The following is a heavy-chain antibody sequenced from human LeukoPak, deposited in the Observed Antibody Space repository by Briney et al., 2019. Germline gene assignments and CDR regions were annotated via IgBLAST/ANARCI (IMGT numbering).Heavy chain of an antibody. D-gene: IGHD6-19*01. CDR3: ARDAGYSSGWSHWYLDL. CDR1: GFTFSRYA. J-gene: IGHJ2*01. V-gene: IGHV3-48*02. Sequence: GGSLRLSCAASGFTFSRYALHWVRQAPGKGLEWVSYISGSGTTIYYADSVKGRFTISRDKAKNSIYLQMNSLTDEDTAVYYCARDAGYSSGWSHWYLDLWGRGTLVTVSS. CDR2: ISGSGTTI.